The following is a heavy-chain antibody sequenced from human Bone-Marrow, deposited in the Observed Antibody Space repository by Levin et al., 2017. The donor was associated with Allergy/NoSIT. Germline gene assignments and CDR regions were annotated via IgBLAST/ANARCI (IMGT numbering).Heavy chain of an antibody. V-gene: IGHV3-30-3*01. CDR2: ISYDGSNQ. D-gene: IGHD2-2*01. CDR1: GFTFNNYA. CDR3: ALDTSPYCSSISCYPHWFDP. Sequence: GGSLRLSCAASGFTFNNYAMHWVRQAPGKGLEWVAFISYDGSNQYYADSVKGRFTISRDNSKNTLYLQMTSLRPEDTTVYYCALDTSPYCSSISCYPHWFDPWGQGTLVTVSS. J-gene: IGHJ5*02.